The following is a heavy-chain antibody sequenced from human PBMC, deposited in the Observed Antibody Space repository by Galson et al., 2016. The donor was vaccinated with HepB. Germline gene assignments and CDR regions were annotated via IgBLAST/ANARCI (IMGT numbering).Heavy chain of an antibody. CDR1: GFAFSSHW. CDR3: VRDHSVVPTTAYNWFDP. V-gene: IGHV3-74*01. CDR2: INSDGTIS. Sequence: LRLSCAASGFAFSSHWMHWVRQDLGKGLVWVSRINSDGTISNYADSVKGRFTISRDNAKNTLYLQMNSLRAEDTAVYFCVRDHSVVPTTAYNWFDPWGRGTLVTVVS. J-gene: IGHJ5*02. D-gene: IGHD4-23*01.